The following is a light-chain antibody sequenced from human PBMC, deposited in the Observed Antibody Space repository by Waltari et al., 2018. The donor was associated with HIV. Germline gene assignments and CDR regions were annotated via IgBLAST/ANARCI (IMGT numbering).Light chain of an antibody. CDR3: AAWDDSLSGYV. V-gene: IGLV1-47*01. J-gene: IGLJ1*01. CDR1: SSNIGSNY. CDR2: RND. Sequence: QSVLPQPPSASGSPGQRVTTSCSGGSSNIGSNYVFRYQLLPGTAPKLLVYRNDQRPSGVPDRLSGSKSGTLASLAISGLRSEDEADYYCAAWDDSLSGYVFGTGTKVTVL.